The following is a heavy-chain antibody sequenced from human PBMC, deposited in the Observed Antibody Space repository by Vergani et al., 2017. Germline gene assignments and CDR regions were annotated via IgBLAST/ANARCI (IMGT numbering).Heavy chain of an antibody. CDR1: GGSISSGSYY. Sequence: QVQLQESGPGLVKPSQTLSLTCTVSGGSISSGSYYWSWIRQPAGKGLEWIGRIYTSGSTNYNPSLKSRVTRSVDTSTNQFSLKLSSVTAADTAVYYCARHGSDYYGSSGYGYFDYWGQGTLVTVSS. CDR2: IYTSGST. D-gene: IGHD3-22*01. V-gene: IGHV4-61*02. CDR3: ARHGSDYYGSSGYGYFDY. J-gene: IGHJ4*02.